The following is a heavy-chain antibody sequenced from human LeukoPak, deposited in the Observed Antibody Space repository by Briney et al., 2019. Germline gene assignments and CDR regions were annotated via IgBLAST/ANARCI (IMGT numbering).Heavy chain of an antibody. V-gene: IGHV3-48*01. Sequence: GGSLRLSCAAPGFTFSSYSMNWVRQAPGKGLEWVAYISRSSSTIYYADSVKGRFTISRDEAKNSMYLQLNSLRAEDTAIYYCARDPDYNFWSGYLDVWGKGTTVTVSS. CDR2: ISRSSSTI. J-gene: IGHJ6*03. CDR1: GFTFSSYS. D-gene: IGHD3-3*01. CDR3: ARDPDYNFWSGYLDV.